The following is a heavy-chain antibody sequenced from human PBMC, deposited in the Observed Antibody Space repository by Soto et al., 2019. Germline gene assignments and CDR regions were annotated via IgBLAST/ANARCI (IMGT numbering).Heavy chain of an antibody. D-gene: IGHD6-25*01. Sequence: SETLSLTCAVYGGSFSGYYWSWIRQPPGKGLEWIGEINHSGSTNYNPSLKSRVTISVDTSKNQFSLKLSSVAAADTAVYYCARGSATKYFDYWGQGTLVTVSS. J-gene: IGHJ4*02. CDR3: ARGSATKYFDY. V-gene: IGHV4-34*01. CDR2: INHSGST. CDR1: GGSFSGYY.